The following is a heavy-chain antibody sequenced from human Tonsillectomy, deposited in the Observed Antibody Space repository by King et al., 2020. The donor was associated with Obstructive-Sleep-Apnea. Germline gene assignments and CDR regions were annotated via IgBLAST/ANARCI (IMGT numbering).Heavy chain of an antibody. V-gene: IGHV3-23*04. CDR2: LSGSGGST. CDR1: GFTFSSYA. CDR3: AKVSQWLDYYFDY. Sequence: VQLVQSGGGLVQPGGSLRLSCAASGFTFSSYAMSWVRQAPGQRLEWVSALSGSGGSTYYADSVKGRFTISSANSNNTLYLQMNSPRAEDTAVYYCAKVSQWLDYYFDYWGQGTLVTVSS. D-gene: IGHD6-19*01. J-gene: IGHJ4*02.